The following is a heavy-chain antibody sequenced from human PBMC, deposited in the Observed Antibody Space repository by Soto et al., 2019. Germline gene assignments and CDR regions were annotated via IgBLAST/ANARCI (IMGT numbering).Heavy chain of an antibody. Sequence: GGSLRLSCAASGFTFSNYAMAWFRQAPGKGLEWVSAHTGSGDDTYYADSVKGRFTISRDNSKNTLYLQMNSLTAEYTAIYYCAKETDIAVAATGGFDYWGQGILVTVSS. CDR3: AKETDIAVAATGGFDY. V-gene: IGHV3-23*01. J-gene: IGHJ4*02. CDR2: HTGSGDDT. CDR1: GFTFSNYA. D-gene: IGHD6-19*01.